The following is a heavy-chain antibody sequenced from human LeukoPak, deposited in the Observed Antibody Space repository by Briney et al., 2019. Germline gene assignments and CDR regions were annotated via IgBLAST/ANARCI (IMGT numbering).Heavy chain of an antibody. Sequence: PSETLSLTCTVYGGSISGSFWTWIRQAAGKGREWIGRVYSSGNTNYNPSLKSRVTISVDKSKNQISLKLTSVTAADTALYYCARETGTSGWYFLDYWGQGTLVTVSS. CDR3: ARETGTSGWYFLDY. CDR1: GGSISGSF. J-gene: IGHJ4*02. V-gene: IGHV4-4*07. D-gene: IGHD6-19*01. CDR2: VYSSGNT.